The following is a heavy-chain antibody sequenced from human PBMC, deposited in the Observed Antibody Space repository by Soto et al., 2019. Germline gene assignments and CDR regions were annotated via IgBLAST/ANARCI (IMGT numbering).Heavy chain of an antibody. CDR1: GGSIINGGYF. J-gene: IGHJ4*02. CDR2: IYSSGST. V-gene: IGHV4-31*03. Sequence: QVQLQESGPGLVKPSQTLSLTCTVSGGSIINGGYFWSWIRQHPGEGLEWIGYIYSSGSTYYNPSLESRVTISVDTSKNQFSLRLSSVTAADTAVYYCARGRYTSSWAYFDYWGQGTLVTVSS. D-gene: IGHD6-13*01. CDR3: ARGRYTSSWAYFDY.